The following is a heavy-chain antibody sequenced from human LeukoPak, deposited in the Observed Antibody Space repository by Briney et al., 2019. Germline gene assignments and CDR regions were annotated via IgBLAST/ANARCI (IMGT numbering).Heavy chain of an antibody. Sequence: GGSLRLSCAASGFTFSSYGIHWVRQAPGKGLEWVAVISYDGNNEHYADSVKGRFTISRDNSKSTVYLQMNSLRGEDTAVYYCAKDRSTGWYAGFDCWGQGTLVTVSS. CDR1: GFTFSSYG. V-gene: IGHV3-30*18. J-gene: IGHJ4*02. CDR2: ISYDGNNE. CDR3: AKDRSTGWYAGFDC. D-gene: IGHD6-19*01.